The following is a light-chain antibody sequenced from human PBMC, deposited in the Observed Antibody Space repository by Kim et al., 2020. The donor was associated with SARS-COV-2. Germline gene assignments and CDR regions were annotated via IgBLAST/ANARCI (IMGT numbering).Light chain of an antibody. CDR2: AAS. V-gene: IGKV1-6*01. CDR1: QGISED. J-gene: IGKJ5*01. CDR3: LQDYSYPIT. Sequence: ASVGDRVTLTVRASQGISEDVGWYQQKAGKAPKLLISAASNLQSGVPSRFSGSGSGTDFTLTISSLQPEDVAIYYCLQDYSYPITFGQGTRLEIK.